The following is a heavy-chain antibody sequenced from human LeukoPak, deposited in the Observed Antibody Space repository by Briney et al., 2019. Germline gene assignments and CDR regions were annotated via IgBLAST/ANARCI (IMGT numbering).Heavy chain of an antibody. D-gene: IGHD5-12*01. J-gene: IGHJ4*02. Sequence: PGGSLRLSCAASGFTFSSYGMSWVRQAPGKGLEWVSGISGRGGSTYFADSVKGRFTISRDNSKNTVYLQMNSLRAEDTAIYYCAKSGGYDPTYYFDYWGQGTLVTVSS. CDR1: GFTFSSYG. CDR3: AKSGGYDPTYYFDY. CDR2: ISGRGGST. V-gene: IGHV3-23*01.